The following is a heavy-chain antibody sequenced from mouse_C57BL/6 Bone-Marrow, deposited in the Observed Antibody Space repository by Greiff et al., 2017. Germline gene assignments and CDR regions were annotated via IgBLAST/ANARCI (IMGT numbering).Heavy chain of an antibody. Sequence: VQLQQPGAELVKPGASVKVSCKASGYTFTSYWMHWVKQRPGQGLEWIGRIHPNSGSTNYNEKFKSKATLTVDKSSSTAYMQLSSLTSEDSAVYYCARRTTVVAFDYWGQGTTLTVSS. J-gene: IGHJ2*01. CDR1: GYTFTSYW. CDR3: ARRTTVVAFDY. D-gene: IGHD1-1*01. V-gene: IGHV1-64*01. CDR2: IHPNSGST.